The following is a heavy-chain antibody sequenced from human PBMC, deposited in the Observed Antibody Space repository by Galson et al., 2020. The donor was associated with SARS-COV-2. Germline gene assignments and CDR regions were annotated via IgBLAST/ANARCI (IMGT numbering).Heavy chain of an antibody. Sequence: GGSLRLSCAASGFTLSSYDMHWVRQAPGKGLEWVAVISHDGSKQYYADSVKGRFTISRDNSKNMLYLQVNSLRGEDTAVYYCAKDRWATRLKVYFHYGRDVWGQGTTVTVSS. CDR3: AKDRWATRLKVYFHYGRDV. J-gene: IGHJ6*02. V-gene: IGHV3-30*18. CDR1: GFTLSSYD. D-gene: IGHD1-1*01. CDR2: ISHDGSKQ.